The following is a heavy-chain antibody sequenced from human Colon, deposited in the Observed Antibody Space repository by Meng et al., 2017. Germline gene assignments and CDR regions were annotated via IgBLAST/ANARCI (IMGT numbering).Heavy chain of an antibody. CDR3: ARLIAGWPFYFDY. Sequence: HEAGPGLVRPSETLSLTCNVSGGSVSSGSHYWSWIRQPPGKGLEWIGYMFHSGTTKYNPSLKSRVSMSVDTTKNQFYLKLTSVTVADTAVFYCARLIAGWPFYFDYWGQGILVTVSS. V-gene: IGHV4-61*01. D-gene: IGHD6-19*01. CDR2: MFHSGTT. J-gene: IGHJ4*02. CDR1: GGSVSSGSHY.